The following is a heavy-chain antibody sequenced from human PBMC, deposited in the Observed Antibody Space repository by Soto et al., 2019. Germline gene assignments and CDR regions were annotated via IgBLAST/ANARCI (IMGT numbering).Heavy chain of an antibody. CDR3: ARTGPMVRGVIIEYYFDY. V-gene: IGHV4-59*01. CDR2: IYYSGST. Sequence: SETLSLTCTVSGASISGFYWSWIRKSAGKXLEWIGYIYYSGSTNYNPSLKSRATISVDTSKNQFSLKLSSVTAADTAVYYCARTGPMVRGVIIEYYFDYWGQGTLVTVSS. D-gene: IGHD3-10*01. CDR1: GASISGFY. J-gene: IGHJ4*02.